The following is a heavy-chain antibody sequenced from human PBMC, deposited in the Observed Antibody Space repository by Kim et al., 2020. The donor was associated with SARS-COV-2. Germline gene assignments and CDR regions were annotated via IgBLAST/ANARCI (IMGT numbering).Heavy chain of an antibody. CDR3: ARAVVGATRGLFDY. CDR1: GGSISSSNW. D-gene: IGHD1-26*01. Sequence: SETLSLTCAVSGGSISSSNWWSWVRQPPGKGLEWIGEIYHSGSTNYNPSLKSRVTISVDKSKNQFSLKLSSVTAADTAVYYCARAVVGATRGLFDYWGQGTLVTVSS. V-gene: IGHV4-4*02. J-gene: IGHJ4*02. CDR2: IYHSGST.